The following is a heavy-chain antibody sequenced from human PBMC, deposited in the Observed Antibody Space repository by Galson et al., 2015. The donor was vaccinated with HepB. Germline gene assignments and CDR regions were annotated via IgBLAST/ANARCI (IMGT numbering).Heavy chain of an antibody. V-gene: IGHV1-18*01. CDR2: ISAYNGNR. CDR1: DYTFTSYG. CDR3: ARVTQWLVPPFDY. Sequence: SVKVSCKASDYTFTSYGISWMRQAPGQGLEWMGWISAYNGNRNYAQKFQGRVTMTTDTSTSTAYMDLRSLKSDDTAVYFCARVTQWLVPPFDYWGQGTVVTVSS. D-gene: IGHD6-19*01. J-gene: IGHJ4*02.